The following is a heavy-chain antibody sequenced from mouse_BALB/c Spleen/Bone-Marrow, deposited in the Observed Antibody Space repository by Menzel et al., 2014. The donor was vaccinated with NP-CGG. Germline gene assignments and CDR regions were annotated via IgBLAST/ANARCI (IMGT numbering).Heavy chain of an antibody. J-gene: IGHJ4*01. D-gene: IGHD2-1*01. CDR3: ARNGNFFAMDS. CDR1: GFSLTRYG. Sequence: VQLQQSGPGLVAPSQSLSITCTISGFSLTRYGVHWVRQPPGKGLEWLAVIWSDGSTTYNSALKSRLSITKDNSKSQVFLKMNSLQTDDTAMYCCARNGNFFAMDSWGQGTSVTVSS. V-gene: IGHV2-6-1*01. CDR2: IWSDGST.